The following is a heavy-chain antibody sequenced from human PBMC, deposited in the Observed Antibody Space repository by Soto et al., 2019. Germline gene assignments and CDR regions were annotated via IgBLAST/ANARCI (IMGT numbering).Heavy chain of an antibody. CDR3: ARAGGLGAVAVDY. CDR1: DGSISSGDYY. V-gene: IGHV4-30-4*01. Sequence: PSETLSLTCTVSDGSISSGDYYRSWISKPPGKGLEWIGYIYYSGSTYYNPSLKSRVTISVDRSKNQFSLKLSSVTAADTAVYYCARAGGLGAVAVDYWGQGTLVTVSS. CDR2: IYYSGST. J-gene: IGHJ4*02. D-gene: IGHD6-19*01.